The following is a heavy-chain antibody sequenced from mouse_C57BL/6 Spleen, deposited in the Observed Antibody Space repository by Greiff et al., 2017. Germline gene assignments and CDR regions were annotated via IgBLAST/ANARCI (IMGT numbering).Heavy chain of an antibody. CDR3: ARDYYYGSRYFDV. V-gene: IGHV1-80*01. CDR2: IYPGDGDT. Sequence: VQLQQSGAELVKPGASVKISCKASGYAFSSYWMNWVKQRPGKGLEWIGQIYPGDGDTNYNGKFKGKATLTADKSSSTAYMQLSSLTSEDSAVYFCARDYYYGSRYFDVWGTGTTVTVSS. J-gene: IGHJ1*03. CDR1: GYAFSSYW. D-gene: IGHD1-1*01.